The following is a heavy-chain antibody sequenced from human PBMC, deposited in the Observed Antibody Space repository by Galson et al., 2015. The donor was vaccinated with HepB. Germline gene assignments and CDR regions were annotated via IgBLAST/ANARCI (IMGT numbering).Heavy chain of an antibody. CDR2: IRSDESQK. J-gene: IGHJ4*02. CDR1: GFTFSSYG. CDR3: AKDRSGFYASGSSDY. V-gene: IGHV3-30*02. Sequence: SLRLSCAASGFTFSSYGMHWVRQAPGKGLQCVAFIRSDESQKFYGDSVKGRFTISRDNFKNTLYLQLKSLTAEDTAVYYCAKDRSGFYASGSSDYWGQGTVVTVSS. D-gene: IGHD3-10*01.